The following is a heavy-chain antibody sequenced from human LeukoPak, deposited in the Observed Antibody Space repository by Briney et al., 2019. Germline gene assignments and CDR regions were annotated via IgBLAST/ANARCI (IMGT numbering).Heavy chain of an antibody. CDR1: GYTFTGYY. CDR3: ARDSWELPLDY. D-gene: IGHD1-26*01. Sequence: GASVKVSCKASGYTFTGYYMHWVRQAPGQGLEWMGWISAYNGNTNYAQKLQGRVTMTTDTSTSTAYMELRSLRSDDTAVYYCARDSWELPLDYWGQGTLVTVSS. J-gene: IGHJ4*02. CDR2: ISAYNGNT. V-gene: IGHV1-18*04.